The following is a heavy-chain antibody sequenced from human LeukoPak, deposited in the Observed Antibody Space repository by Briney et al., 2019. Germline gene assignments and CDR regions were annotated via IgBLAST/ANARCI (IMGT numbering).Heavy chain of an antibody. CDR1: VLTFNYYE. V-gene: IGHV3-13*01. CDR3: ARGVSYYYDNSGHAGWYFDL. D-gene: IGHD3-22*01. CDR2: IRTTGDT. J-gene: IGHJ2*01. Sequence: GGSLRLSCAVSVLTFNYYEMHSVRQAPEKRLEWVSAIRTTGDTHYPDSVKGRFAMSREDAKNSVHLQMNTLRAGDTAVYYCARGVSYYYDNSGHAGWYFDLWGRGTLVTVSS.